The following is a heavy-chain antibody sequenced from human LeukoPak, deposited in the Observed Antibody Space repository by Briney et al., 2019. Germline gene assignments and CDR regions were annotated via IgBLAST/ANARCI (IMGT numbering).Heavy chain of an antibody. J-gene: IGHJ4*02. Sequence: SVKVSCKASGGTFSSYAISWVRQAPGQGLEWMGGIIPIFGTANYAQKFQGRVTITADESTSTAYMELSSLRSEDTAVYYCAIPNYGILTGPDLYYFDYWGQGTLVTVSS. CDR1: GGTFSSYA. D-gene: IGHD3-9*01. CDR2: IIPIFGTA. V-gene: IGHV1-69*13. CDR3: AIPNYGILTGPDLYYFDY.